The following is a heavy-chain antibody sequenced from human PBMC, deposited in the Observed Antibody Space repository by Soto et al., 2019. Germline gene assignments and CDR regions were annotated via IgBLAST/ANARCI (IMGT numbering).Heavy chain of an antibody. CDR1: GGTFSSYA. J-gene: IGHJ6*02. CDR2: IIPIFGTA. V-gene: IGHV1-69*12. D-gene: IGHD5-12*01. CDR3: ARDQDSGHVIKLLYYYGMDV. Sequence: QVQLVQSGAEVKKPGSSVKVSCKASGGTFSSYAISWVRQAPGQGLEWMGGIIPIFGTANYAQKFQGRVTITADESTSTAYMELSSLRSADTAVYYCARDQDSGHVIKLLYYYGMDVWGQGTTVTVSS.